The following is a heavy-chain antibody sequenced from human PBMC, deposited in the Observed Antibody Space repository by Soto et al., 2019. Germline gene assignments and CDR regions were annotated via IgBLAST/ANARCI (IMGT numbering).Heavy chain of an antibody. Sequence: SLRLSCAASGFTFDDYAMHWVRQAPGKGLEWVSGISWNSGSIGYADSVKGRFTISRDNAKNSLYLQMNSLRAEDTALYYCAKDNSYGNPSYFDYWGQGTLVIGSS. J-gene: IGHJ4*02. CDR2: ISWNSGSI. CDR1: GFTFDDYA. D-gene: IGHD5-18*01. CDR3: AKDNSYGNPSYFDY. V-gene: IGHV3-9*01.